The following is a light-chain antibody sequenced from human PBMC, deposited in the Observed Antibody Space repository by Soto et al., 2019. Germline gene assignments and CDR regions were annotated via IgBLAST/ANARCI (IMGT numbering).Light chain of an antibody. Sequence: DIQLTQSPSFLSASVGDRVTITCRASQDITYYLARYQQKPGKAPKLLIYSASKLESGVPPRFGGSGSGTDFTLTISSLQHEDFATYYCQQSYRNPRTFGLGTKVDIK. J-gene: IGKJ1*01. V-gene: IGKV1-9*01. CDR3: QQSYRNPRT. CDR1: QDITYY. CDR2: SAS.